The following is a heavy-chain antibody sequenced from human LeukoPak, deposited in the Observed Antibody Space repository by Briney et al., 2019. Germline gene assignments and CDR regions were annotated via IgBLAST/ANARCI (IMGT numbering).Heavy chain of an antibody. D-gene: IGHD3-22*01. V-gene: IGHV4-59*08. J-gene: IGHJ4*02. CDR1: GGSISSYY. CDR2: IYYSGGT. Sequence: PSETLSLTCTVSGGSISSYYWSWIRQPPGKGLEWIGYIYYSGGTNYNPSLKSRVTISVDTSKNQFSLKLSSVTAADTAVYYCASFCFDSSGYYSLGLVWGQGTLVTVSS. CDR3: ASFCFDSSGYYSLGLV.